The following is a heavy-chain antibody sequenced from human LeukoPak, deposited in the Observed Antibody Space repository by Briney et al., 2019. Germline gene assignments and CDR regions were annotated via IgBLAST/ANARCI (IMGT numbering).Heavy chain of an antibody. J-gene: IGHJ4*02. Sequence: EASVKVSCTASGYTFTGYYMHWVRQAPGQGLEWMGWINPNSGGTNYAQKFQGRVTMTRDTSISTAYMELSRLRSDDTAVYYCARGASTIAAAGYPFDYWGQGTLVTVSS. CDR1: GYTFTGYY. CDR2: INPNSGGT. CDR3: ARGASTIAAAGYPFDY. D-gene: IGHD6-13*01. V-gene: IGHV1-2*02.